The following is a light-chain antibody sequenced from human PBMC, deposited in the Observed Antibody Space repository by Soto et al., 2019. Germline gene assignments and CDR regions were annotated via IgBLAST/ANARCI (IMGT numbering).Light chain of an antibody. Sequence: ETVLTQSPGTLSLSPGEGTTLSCRASQSVGASQLAWYQQKPGQSPRLLIYGVSSRATGIPDRFGGSGSGTDFTPTISRLEPEDFAVYYCHQYSNPPHTFGQGTKLQIK. CDR2: GVS. V-gene: IGKV3-20*01. J-gene: IGKJ2*01. CDR3: HQYSNPPHT. CDR1: QSVGASQ.